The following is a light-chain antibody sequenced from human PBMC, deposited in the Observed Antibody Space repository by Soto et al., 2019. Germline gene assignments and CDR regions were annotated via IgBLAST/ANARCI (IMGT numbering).Light chain of an antibody. CDR3: AAWDDSLSGHEL. CDR2: RNN. Sequence: QSVLTQPPSASGTPGQRVTISCSGSNSNIGKNYVYWYRQLPGTAPKLLIYRNNQRPSGVPDRFSGSKSGTSASLAISGLRSEDEADYYCAAWDDSLSGHELFGGGIKVTVL. CDR1: NSNIGKNY. J-gene: IGLJ2*01. V-gene: IGLV1-47*01.